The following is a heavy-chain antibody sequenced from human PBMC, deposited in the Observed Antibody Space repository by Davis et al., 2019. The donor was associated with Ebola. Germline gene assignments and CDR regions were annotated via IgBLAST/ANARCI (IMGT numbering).Heavy chain of an antibody. CDR3: ARGGSWYCFDG. J-gene: IGHJ4*02. CDR2: VHDSGST. CDR1: ASPTSPYF. V-gene: IGHV4-59*01. D-gene: IGHD1-26*01. Sequence: SETLSLSCTVSASPTSPYFFPLILQTPGKGLDWVISVHDSGSTNYKLSLESRVARSIDTSKNQFSLKLRAVTGADTAVYYCARGGSWYCFDGWGQGTVVTVSS.